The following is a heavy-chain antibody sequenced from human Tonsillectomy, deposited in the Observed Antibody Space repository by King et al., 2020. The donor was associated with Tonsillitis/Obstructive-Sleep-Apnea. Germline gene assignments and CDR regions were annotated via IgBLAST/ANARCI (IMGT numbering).Heavy chain of an antibody. J-gene: IGHJ4*02. V-gene: IGHV5-51*07. CDR2: IYPGDSDT. CDR1: GYSFTSYW. CDR3: ARLGSREMITYSIDY. D-gene: IGHD1-14*01. Sequence: QLVQSGTEVKKPGESLKISCKGSGYSFTSYWIGWVHQMPGKGLEWMGVIYPGDSDTRYSPSFQGQVTISADKSISTAYLQWSSLRASDTAMYYCARLGSREMITYSIDYWGQGTLVTVSS.